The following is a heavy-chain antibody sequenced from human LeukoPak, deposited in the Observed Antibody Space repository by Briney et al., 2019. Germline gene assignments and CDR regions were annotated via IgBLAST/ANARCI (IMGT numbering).Heavy chain of an antibody. D-gene: IGHD2-2*01. CDR3: ARGGDIVVVPAAMYFDY. Sequence: SETLSLTCAVYGGSFSGYYWSWIRQPPGKGLEWIGEINHSGSTNYNPSLKGRVTISVDTSKNQFSLKLSSVTAADTAVYYCARGGDIVVVPAAMYFDYWGQGTLVTVSS. J-gene: IGHJ4*02. CDR1: GGSFSGYY. V-gene: IGHV4-34*01. CDR2: INHSGST.